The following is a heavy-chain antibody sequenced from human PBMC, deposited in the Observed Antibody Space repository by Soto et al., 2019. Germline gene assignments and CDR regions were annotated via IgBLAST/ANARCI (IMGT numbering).Heavy chain of an antibody. J-gene: IGHJ4*02. Sequence: QVQLQESGPGLVKPSDTLSLTCAVSGYSISSSNWWGWIRQPPGKGLEWIGYIYYSGTTYYNPSLKSXXTXSXXTSKNQFSLKRTSVPAVDTAVDYCARREIQGPIDYWGQGTLVTVSS. CDR1: GYSISSSNW. V-gene: IGHV4-28*01. D-gene: IGHD1-26*01. CDR2: IYYSGTT. CDR3: ARREIQGPIDY.